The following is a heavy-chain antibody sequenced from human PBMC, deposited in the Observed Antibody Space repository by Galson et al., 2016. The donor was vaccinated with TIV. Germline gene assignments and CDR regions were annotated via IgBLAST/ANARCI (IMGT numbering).Heavy chain of an antibody. CDR3: ARSTWGYVGPGDP. CDR1: GDTFSNYV. D-gene: IGHD4-23*01. CDR2: INPIFGTT. Sequence: SVKVSCKASGDTFSNYVISWVRQAPGQGLEWMGGINPIFGTTNYAQNFQGRVTITTDESTSTAYMELTSLRSEDTAVYYCARSTWGYVGPGDPWGQGTLVTVSS. V-gene: IGHV1-69*05. J-gene: IGHJ4*02.